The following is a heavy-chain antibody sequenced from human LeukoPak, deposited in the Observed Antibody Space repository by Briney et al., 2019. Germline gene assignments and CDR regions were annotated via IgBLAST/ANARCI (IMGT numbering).Heavy chain of an antibody. CDR1: GYTFINYG. D-gene: IGHD6-6*01. V-gene: IGHV1-18*01. Sequence: ASVKVSCKASGYTFINYGISWVRQARGQGLEWMGWTSGDNVNTYYAQKFLGRVIMTTDISTTTAYMELRSLRPDDTAVYYCVRDWGWKAARNLFDPWGQGTRVTVSS. J-gene: IGHJ5*02. CDR2: TSGDNVNT. CDR3: VRDWGWKAARNLFDP.